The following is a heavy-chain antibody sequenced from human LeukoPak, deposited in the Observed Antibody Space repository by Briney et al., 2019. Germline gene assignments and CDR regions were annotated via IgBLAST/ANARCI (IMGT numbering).Heavy chain of an antibody. V-gene: IGHV1-69*05. D-gene: IGHD6-6*01. CDR3: ATFIAARPFSGYMDV. Sequence: SVKVSCKASGGTFSSYAISWVRQAPGQGLEWMGGIIPIFGTANYAQKFQGRVTITTDESTSTAYMELSSLRSEDTAVYYCATFIAARPFSGYMDVWGKGTTVTVSS. J-gene: IGHJ6*03. CDR2: IIPIFGTA. CDR1: GGTFSSYA.